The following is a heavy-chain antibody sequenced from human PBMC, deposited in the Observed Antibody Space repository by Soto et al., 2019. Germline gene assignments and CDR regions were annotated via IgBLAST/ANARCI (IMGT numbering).Heavy chain of an antibody. Sequence: PGGSLRLSCAASGLTFSSYWMHWVRQAPGKGLAWVSRINSDASSTNYAGSVKGRFTISRDNAKNTLYLQMNSPRAEDTAVYYCARDAGWSGYFDYWGRGTLVTVSS. CDR3: ARDAGWSGYFDY. CDR1: GLTFSSYW. V-gene: IGHV3-74*01. CDR2: INSDASST. J-gene: IGHJ4*02. D-gene: IGHD6-19*01.